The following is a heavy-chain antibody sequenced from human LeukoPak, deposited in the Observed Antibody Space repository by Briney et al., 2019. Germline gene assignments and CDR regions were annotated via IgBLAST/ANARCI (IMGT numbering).Heavy chain of an antibody. V-gene: IGHV4-34*01. D-gene: IGHD3-22*01. CDR2: INHSGST. J-gene: IGHJ4*02. CDR1: GGSFSGYY. CDR3: ELRYNDSSGYYSDDY. Sequence: SETLSLTCAVYGGSFSGYYWSWIRQPPGKGLEWIGEINHSGSTNYNPSLKSRVTISVDTSKNQFSLKLSSVTAADTAVYYCELRYNDSSGYYSDDYWGQGTLVTVSS.